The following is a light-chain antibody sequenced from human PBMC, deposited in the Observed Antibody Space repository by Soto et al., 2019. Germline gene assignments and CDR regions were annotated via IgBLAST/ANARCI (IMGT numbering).Light chain of an antibody. V-gene: IGKV1-9*01. CDR2: AAS. J-gene: IGKJ5*01. CDR1: QGISSY. CDR3: QQSHSSPTT. Sequence: DIQLSQSPSFLSASVLYRVTITFRASQGISSYLAWYQQKPGKAPKLLIYAASTLQSGVPSRFTGSGSGTDFTLTVYDLQPEDFATYYCQQSHSSPTTFGQGTRLEIK.